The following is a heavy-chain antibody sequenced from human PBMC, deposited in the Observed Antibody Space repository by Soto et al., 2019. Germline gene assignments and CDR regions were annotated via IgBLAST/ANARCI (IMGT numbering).Heavy chain of an antibody. CDR3: RSRPYGSGWSVVEYFHH. CDR1: GDPLSRYT. Sequence: QVQLVQSGAEVKKPGSSVKVSCKASGDPLSRYTITWVRQAPGQGLKWMGRIIPMFGTTNYAQDFQGRVTITADESTNTASMELSSLSSEDPPVYYCRSRPYGSGWSVVEYFHHWARAPWSSSPQ. J-gene: IGHJ1*01. D-gene: IGHD6-19*01. CDR2: IIPMFGTT. V-gene: IGHV1-69*18.